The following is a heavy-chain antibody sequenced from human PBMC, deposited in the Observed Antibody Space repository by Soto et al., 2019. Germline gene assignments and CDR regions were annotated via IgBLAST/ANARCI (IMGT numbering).Heavy chain of an antibody. Sequence: QVQLVASGGDAVQTGGSLRLSCVASWFTFSSYAMHWVRQAPGKGLEWVAIIWFDGNTKFHADSVKDRFIISRDNSKNTLYMTMNSLRVEDTAMYYCAREAGYCSSSNCYDGWVDPWGQGTLVTVSS. D-gene: IGHD2-15*01. V-gene: IGHV3-33*01. CDR3: AREAGYCSSSNCYDGWVDP. J-gene: IGHJ5*02. CDR2: IWFDGNTK. CDR1: WFTFSSYA.